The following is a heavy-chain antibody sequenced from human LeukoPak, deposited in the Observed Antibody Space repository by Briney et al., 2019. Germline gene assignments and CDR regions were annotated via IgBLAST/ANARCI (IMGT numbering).Heavy chain of an antibody. CDR2: ISAYNGNT. D-gene: IGHD3-22*01. CDR1: GYTFTSYG. V-gene: IGHV1-18*01. CDR3: ARAVYYYDSSGYSGAFDI. Sequence: ASVKVSCKASGYTFTSYGISWVRQAPGQGLEWMGWISAYNGNTNYAQKLQGRVTMTTDTSTSTAYMELRSLRSDDTAVYYCARAVYYYDSSGYSGAFDIWGQGTMVTVSS. J-gene: IGHJ3*02.